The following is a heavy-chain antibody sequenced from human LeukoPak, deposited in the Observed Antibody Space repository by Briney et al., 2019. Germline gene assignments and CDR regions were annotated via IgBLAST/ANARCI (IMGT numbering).Heavy chain of an antibody. J-gene: IGHJ4*02. Sequence: GGSLRLSCAASGFTFSSHAMNWVRQAPGKGLEWVSYISISSSSVYYADSVKGRFTISRDKAKNSLYLQMNSLRAEDTAIYYCAREGAAAGSGYYFDYWGQGTLVAVSS. CDR1: GFTFSSHA. CDR2: ISISSSSV. D-gene: IGHD6-13*01. CDR3: AREGAAAGSGYYFDY. V-gene: IGHV3-48*01.